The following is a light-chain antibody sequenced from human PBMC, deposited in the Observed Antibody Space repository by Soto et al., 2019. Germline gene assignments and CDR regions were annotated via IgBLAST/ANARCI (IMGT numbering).Light chain of an antibody. Sequence: QPVLTQSPSASASLGASVKLTCTLSSGHSSYAIAWHQQQPEKGPRYLMKLNSDGSHSKGDGIPDRFSGSSSGAERYLTISSLHSEDEADYYCQTWVTGIQVFGGGTKLTVL. CDR2: LNSDGSH. CDR3: QTWVTGIQV. J-gene: IGLJ3*02. CDR1: SGHSSYA. V-gene: IGLV4-69*01.